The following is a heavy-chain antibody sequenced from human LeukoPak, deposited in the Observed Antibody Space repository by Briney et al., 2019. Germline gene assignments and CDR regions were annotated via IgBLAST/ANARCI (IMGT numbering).Heavy chain of an antibody. CDR1: GFTFDTYA. J-gene: IGHJ4*02. V-gene: IGHV3-30-3*01. D-gene: IGHD3-9*01. CDR2: ISYDGVIK. Sequence: PGRSLRLSCAASGFTFDTYAMHWVRQAPGKGLEWVAVISYDGVIKYYTDSVKGRFTVSRDNSRNTLYLHINSLKVEDTAVYYCARDSQFLRYFDPDFDYWGQGTLVTVSS. CDR3: ARDSQFLRYFDPDFDY.